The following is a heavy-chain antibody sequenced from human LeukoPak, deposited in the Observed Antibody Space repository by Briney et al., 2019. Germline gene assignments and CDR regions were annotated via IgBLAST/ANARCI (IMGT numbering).Heavy chain of an antibody. CDR2: MKQDGREK. V-gene: IGHV3-7*01. CDR1: GFIFSNYW. Sequence: GGSLRLSCLASGFIFSNYWMSLVRQVPGKGLDWVANMKQDGREKYLVDSVKGRFTISRDNAKNSLNLQMNSLRDEDTAVYYCAKDLSISSGWFNYFDYWGQGTLVTVSS. D-gene: IGHD6-19*01. J-gene: IGHJ4*02. CDR3: AKDLSISSGWFNYFDY.